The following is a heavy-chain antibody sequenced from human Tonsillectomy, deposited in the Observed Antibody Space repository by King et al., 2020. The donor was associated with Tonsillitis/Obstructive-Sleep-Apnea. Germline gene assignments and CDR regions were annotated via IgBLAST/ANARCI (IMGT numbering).Heavy chain of an antibody. D-gene: IGHD2-2*01. Sequence: QLVQSGGGLVQPGESLRLSCATSGFTFSNSAMSWVRQAPETGLEWVSAISGSGGSTYYAESVKGRFTISRDNSKNTLYLDMNTLRAEDTAVYYCAKEPTALPALFDYWGQGTLVTVSS. CDR3: AKEPTALPALFDY. J-gene: IGHJ4*02. V-gene: IGHV3-23*04. CDR1: GFTFSNSA. CDR2: ISGSGGST.